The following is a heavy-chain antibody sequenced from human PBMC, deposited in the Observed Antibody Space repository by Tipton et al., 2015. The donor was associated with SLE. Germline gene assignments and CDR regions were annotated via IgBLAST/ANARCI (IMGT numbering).Heavy chain of an antibody. CDR1: GGSISSGSYY. CDR2: IYTSGST. CDR3: ARAGGTGTNWFDP. V-gene: IGHV4-61*02. D-gene: IGHD1-7*01. J-gene: IGHJ5*02. Sequence: TLSLTCTVSGGSISSGSYYWSWIRQPAGKGLEWIGRIYTSGSTNYNPSLKSRVTMSVDTSKNQFSLKLSSVTAADTAVYYCARAGGTGTNWFDPWGQGTLVTVSS.